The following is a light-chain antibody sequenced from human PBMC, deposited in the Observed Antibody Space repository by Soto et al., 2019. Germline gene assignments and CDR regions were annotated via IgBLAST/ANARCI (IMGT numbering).Light chain of an antibody. V-gene: IGLV2-18*02. CDR1: SSDVGSYNR. CDR3: NSYTSSNTYV. J-gene: IGLJ1*01. Sequence: QSALTQPPSVSGSPGQSVTISCTGTSSDVGSYNRVSWYQQPPGTAPKLMIYEVSNGPSGVPDRFSGSKSGNTASLTISGLQPEDEADYYCNSYTSSNTYVFGTGTKVTVL. CDR2: EVS.